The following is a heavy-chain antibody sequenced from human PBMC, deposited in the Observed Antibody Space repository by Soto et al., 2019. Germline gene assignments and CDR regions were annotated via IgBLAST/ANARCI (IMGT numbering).Heavy chain of an antibody. V-gene: IGHV3-21*01. CDR2: ISSSSSYI. J-gene: IGHJ4*02. Sequence: GGSLRLSCAASGFTFSSYSMNWVRQAPGKGLEWVSSISSSSSYIYYADSVKGRFTISRDNAKNSLYLQMNSLRAEDTAVYYCVREWGRLTPDCWGQGTLVTVSS. CDR1: GFTFSSYS. CDR3: VREWGRLTPDC. D-gene: IGHD7-27*01.